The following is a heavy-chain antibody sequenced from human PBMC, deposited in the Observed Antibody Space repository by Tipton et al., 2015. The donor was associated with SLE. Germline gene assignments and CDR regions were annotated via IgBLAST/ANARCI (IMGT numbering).Heavy chain of an antibody. D-gene: IGHD4-17*01. CDR3: ARDRGGYGDYAGY. V-gene: IGHV3-23*01. Sequence: SLRLSCAASGFTFSSYAMSWVRQAPGKGLEWVSTISGSGDNTYYADSVKGRFTISRDNSKNTLYLQMNSLRAEDTAVYYCARDRGGYGDYAGYWGQGTLVTVSS. CDR1: GFTFSSYA. J-gene: IGHJ4*02. CDR2: ISGSGDNT.